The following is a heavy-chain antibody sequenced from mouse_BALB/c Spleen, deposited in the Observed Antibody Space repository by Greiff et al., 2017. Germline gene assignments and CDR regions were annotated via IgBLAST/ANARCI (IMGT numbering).Heavy chain of an antibody. D-gene: IGHD2-2*01. CDR1: GFTFSSYA. J-gene: IGHJ3*01. CDR3: ARGGYGYDWFAY. Sequence: EVQVVESGGGLVKPGGSLKLSCAASGFTFSSYAMSWVRQTPEKRLEWVASISSGGSTYYPDSVKGRFTISRDNARNILYLQMSSLRSEDTAMYYCARGGYGYDWFAYWGQGTLVTVSA. V-gene: IGHV5-6-5*01. CDR2: ISSGGST.